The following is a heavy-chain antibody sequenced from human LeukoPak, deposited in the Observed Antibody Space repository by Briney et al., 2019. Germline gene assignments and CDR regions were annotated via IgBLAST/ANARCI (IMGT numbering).Heavy chain of an antibody. D-gene: IGHD1-14*01. V-gene: IGHV3-7*01. CDR2: MKHDRSAE. CDR3: ARDVDGNLDY. J-gene: IGHJ4*02. CDR1: GFTFSTFW. Sequence: PGGSLTLSCVGSGFTFSTFWMAWVRQAPGKGLEWVANMKHDRSAEHYVDSVKGRFTISRDNAKNSLYLHMNSLRAEDTAVYYCARDVDGNLDYWGQGTLVTVSS.